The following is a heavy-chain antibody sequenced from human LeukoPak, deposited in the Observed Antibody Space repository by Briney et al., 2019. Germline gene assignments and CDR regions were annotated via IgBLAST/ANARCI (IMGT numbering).Heavy chain of an antibody. Sequence: SETLSLACGVSGGSISGTNWWSWVRQPPGKGLEWIGYIYSSETTEYKPSLKSRVTISADTSKNQFSLKLTSVTAADTAIYYCARRNDFDIWGQGTMVTVSS. CDR2: IYSSETT. CDR1: GGSISGTNW. V-gene: IGHV4-4*02. CDR3: ARRNDFDI. J-gene: IGHJ3*02.